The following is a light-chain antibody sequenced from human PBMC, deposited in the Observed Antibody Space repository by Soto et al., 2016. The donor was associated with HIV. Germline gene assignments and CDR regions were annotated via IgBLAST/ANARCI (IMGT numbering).Light chain of an antibody. Sequence: DIKMTQSPSSVSASVGDTVTITCRASQGISSWLAWYQQKPGRAPKLLISVASTLESGVPSRFSGSGSGTKFTLTISSLQPEDFATYYCQQLNSYPLTFGGGTKVEIK. V-gene: IGKV1-12*01. CDR3: QQLNSYPLT. CDR2: VAS. J-gene: IGKJ4*01. CDR1: QGISSW.